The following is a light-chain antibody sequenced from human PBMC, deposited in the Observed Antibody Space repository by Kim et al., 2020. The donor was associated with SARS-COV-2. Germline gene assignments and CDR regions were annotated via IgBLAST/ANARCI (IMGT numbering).Light chain of an antibody. J-gene: IGLJ2*01. V-gene: IGLV3-21*04. Sequence: SYELTQPPSVSVAPGKTARITCGGNNIGTKGVHWYQQKPGQAPVLVIYYDSDRPSGIPERFSGSNSGNTATLTITRVEAGDEADYYCQVWDSSSDHVVFGGGTQRTVL. CDR2: YDS. CDR1: NIGTKG. CDR3: QVWDSSSDHVV.